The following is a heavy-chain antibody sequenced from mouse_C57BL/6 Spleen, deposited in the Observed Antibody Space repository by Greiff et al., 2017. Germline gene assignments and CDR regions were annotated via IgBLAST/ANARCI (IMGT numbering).Heavy chain of an antibody. D-gene: IGHD1-1*01. J-gene: IGHJ4*01. Sequence: QVQLQQPGAELVKPGASVKLSCKASGYTFTSYWMHWVKQRPGQGLEWIGMIHPNSGSTNYNEKFKSKATLTVDKSSSTAYMQLSSLTSEDSAVYSCARPHYYGSSYDAMDYWGQGTSVTVSS. CDR2: IHPNSGST. V-gene: IGHV1-64*01. CDR1: GYTFTSYW. CDR3: ARPHYYGSSYDAMDY.